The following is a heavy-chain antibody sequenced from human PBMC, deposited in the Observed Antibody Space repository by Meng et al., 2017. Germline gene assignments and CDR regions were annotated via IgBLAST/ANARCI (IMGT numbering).Heavy chain of an antibody. CDR3: ARLESIAARQRAVYYFDY. J-gene: IGHJ4*02. Sequence: VPLQASGPGSVRLSGPLSLTCAVSGGSISSSNWWSWVRQPPGKGLEWIGEIYHSGSTNYNPSLKSRVTISVDKFKNQFSLKLSSVTAADTAVYYCARLESIAARQRAVYYFDYWGQGTLVTVSS. CDR1: GGSISSSNW. D-gene: IGHD6-6*01. CDR2: IYHSGST. V-gene: IGHV4-4*02.